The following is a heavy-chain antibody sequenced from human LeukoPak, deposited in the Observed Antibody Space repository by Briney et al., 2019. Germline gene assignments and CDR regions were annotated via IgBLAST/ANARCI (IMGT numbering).Heavy chain of an antibody. J-gene: IGHJ5*02. D-gene: IGHD6-19*01. CDR2: ISLRGGTI. Sequence: PGGSLRLSCAASGFTFSSYEMNWVRQAPGKGLEWVSFISLRGGTILYADSVQGRFTISRDDAKNSLYLQMNTLTAEDTAIYYCARVLGGSGRSGEWFDLRGQGTLVTVSS. V-gene: IGHV3-48*03. CDR3: ARVLGGSGRSGEWFDL. CDR1: GFTFSSYE.